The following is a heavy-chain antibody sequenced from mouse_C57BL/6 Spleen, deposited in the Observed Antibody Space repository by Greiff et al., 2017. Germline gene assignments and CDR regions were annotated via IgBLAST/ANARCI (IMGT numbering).Heavy chain of an antibody. CDR1: GYAFSSYW. CDR3: AAYYSNYEGFDY. CDR2: IYPGDGDT. V-gene: IGHV1-80*01. Sequence: VKLMESGAELVKPGASVKISCKASGYAFSSYWMNWVKQRPGKGLEWIGQIYPGDGDTNYNGKFKGKATLTADKSSSTAYMQLSSLTSEDSAVYFCAAYYSNYEGFDYWGQGTTLTVSS. D-gene: IGHD2-5*01. J-gene: IGHJ2*01.